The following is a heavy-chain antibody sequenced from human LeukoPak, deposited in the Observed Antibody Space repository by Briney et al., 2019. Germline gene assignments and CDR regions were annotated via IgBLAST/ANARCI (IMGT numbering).Heavy chain of an antibody. V-gene: IGHV3-7*01. CDR1: GFTFSSNW. J-gene: IGHJ3*02. CDR3: ATEGYYYGFDI. D-gene: IGHD3-10*01. CDR2: INQDGGEK. Sequence: PGGSLRLSCTASGFTFSSNWMTWVRQAPGKGLEWVANINQDGGEKYYVDSVKGRFAISRDNAKNSLYLQMNSLRVEDTAVYYCATEGYYYGFDIWGQGTMVTVSS.